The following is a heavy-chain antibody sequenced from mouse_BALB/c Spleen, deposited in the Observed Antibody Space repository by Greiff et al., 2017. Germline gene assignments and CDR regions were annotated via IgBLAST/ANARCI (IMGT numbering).Heavy chain of an antibody. J-gene: IGHJ4*01. CDR1: GFTFSSYG. CDR3: ARQGGTIITRGAMDY. CDR2: ISSGGSYT. V-gene: IGHV5-6*01. Sequence: EVQRVESGGDLVKPGGSLKLSCAASGFTFSSYGMSWVRQTPDKRLEWVATISSGGSYTYYPDSVKGRFTISRDNAKNTLYLQMSILKSEDTAMYYCARQGGTIITRGAMDYWGQGTSVTVSS. D-gene: IGHD2-4*01.